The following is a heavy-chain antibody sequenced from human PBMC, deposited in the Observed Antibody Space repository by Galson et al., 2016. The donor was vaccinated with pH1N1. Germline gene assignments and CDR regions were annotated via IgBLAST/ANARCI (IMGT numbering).Heavy chain of an antibody. J-gene: IGHJ3*01. D-gene: IGHD3-22*01. V-gene: IGHV3-21*01. CDR2: ITSNSFYI. CDR1: GFTFTAYS. CDR3: ARDPGRPRLYYMDV. Sequence: SLRLSCAASGFTFTAYSMHWVRQAPGKGLEWVSSITSNSFYIYFADSVKGRFSISRDNAKNSLYLHMNSLRAEEPAVYYCARDPGRPRLYYMDVWGQGTLVTVSS.